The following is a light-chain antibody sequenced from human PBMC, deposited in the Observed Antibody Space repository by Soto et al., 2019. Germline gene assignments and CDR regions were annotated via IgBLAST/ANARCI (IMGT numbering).Light chain of an antibody. Sequence: QSALSQPASVSGSPGQSITISCTGSASDVGSYNLVSWYQQHPGKAPKLVIYEVTKRPSGISSRFSGSKSGITASLTISGLQAEDEADYYCCSYAGSTSLVFGGGTQLTVL. CDR1: ASDVGSYNL. CDR2: EVT. V-gene: IGLV2-23*02. CDR3: CSYAGSTSLV. J-gene: IGLJ2*01.